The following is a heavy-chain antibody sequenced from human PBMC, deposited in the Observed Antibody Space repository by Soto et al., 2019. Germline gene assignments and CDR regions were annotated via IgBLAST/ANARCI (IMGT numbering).Heavy chain of an antibody. CDR2: ISAYNGNT. Sequence: QVQLVQSGAEVKKPGASVKVSCKASGYTFTSYGISWVRQAPGQGLEWMGWISAYNGNTNYAQKLQGRVTMTTDTSTSTAYMELRSLRSDDTAVYYCVRSTLEITIFGVAHNWFDPWGQGTLVTVSS. CDR3: VRSTLEITIFGVAHNWFDP. V-gene: IGHV1-18*01. D-gene: IGHD3-3*01. CDR1: GYTFTSYG. J-gene: IGHJ5*02.